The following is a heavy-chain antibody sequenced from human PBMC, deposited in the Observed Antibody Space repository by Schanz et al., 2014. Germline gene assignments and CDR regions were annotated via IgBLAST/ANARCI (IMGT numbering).Heavy chain of an antibody. CDR2: IWNNGVTK. Sequence: QAQLMESGGGVVQPGTSLILSCSVSGFSLHTYGIHWFRQPAGKGLEWVAVIWNNGVTKYYADSVRGRFTVSRDNARNSLYLHMNTLGAEDTAVYYCARDGDRFYHNDYMDVWGKGTTVTVSS. CDR3: ARDGDRFYHNDYMDV. D-gene: IGHD4-17*01. J-gene: IGHJ6*03. V-gene: IGHV3-33*01. CDR1: GFSLHTYG.